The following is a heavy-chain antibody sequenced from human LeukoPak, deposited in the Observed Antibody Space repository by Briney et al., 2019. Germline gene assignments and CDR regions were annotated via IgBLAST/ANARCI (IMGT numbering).Heavy chain of an antibody. J-gene: IGHJ4*02. D-gene: IGHD1-26*01. CDR1: GFTYSHNG. V-gene: IGHV3-30*02. CDR3: ARDLRIVSGSYLDY. CDR2: IQYDGNTI. Sequence: GGSLRLSCVASGFTYSHNGMHWVRQAPGKGLEWVAFIQYDGNTIFYADSVKGRFTISRDNSKNTLYLQMNSLRAEDTAIYYCARDLRIVSGSYLDYWGQGTLVTVSS.